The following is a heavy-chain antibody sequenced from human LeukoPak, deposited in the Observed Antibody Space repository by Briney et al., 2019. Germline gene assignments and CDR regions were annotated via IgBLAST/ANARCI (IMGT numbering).Heavy chain of an antibody. V-gene: IGHV3-48*01. CDR2: ISSSSSTI. J-gene: IGHJ6*03. D-gene: IGHD1/OR15-1a*01. CDR1: GFTFSSYS. Sequence: GGSLRLSCAASGFTFSSYSMNWVRQAPGKGLEWVSYISSSSSTIYYADSVKGRFTISRDNAKNSLYLQMNSLRAEDTAVYYCARDRRVRTPLYYYYYYYMDVWGKGTTVTVSS. CDR3: ARDRRVRTPLYYYYYYYMDV.